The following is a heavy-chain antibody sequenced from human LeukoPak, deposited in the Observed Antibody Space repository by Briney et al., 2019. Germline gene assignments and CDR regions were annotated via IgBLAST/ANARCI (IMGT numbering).Heavy chain of an antibody. CDR2: IWYDGSNK. CDR1: GFTFSSYG. V-gene: IGHV3-33*01. D-gene: IGHD5-18*01. CDR3: ARGYSYGPFDY. Sequence: GGSLRLPCAASGFTFSSYGMHWVRQAPGKGLEWVAVIWYDGSNKYYADSVKGRFTISRDNSKNTLYLQMNSLRAEDTAVYYCARGYSYGPFDYWGQGTLVTVSS. J-gene: IGHJ4*02.